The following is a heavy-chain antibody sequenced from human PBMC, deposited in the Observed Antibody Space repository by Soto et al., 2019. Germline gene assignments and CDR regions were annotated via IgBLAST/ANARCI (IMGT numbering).Heavy chain of an antibody. V-gene: IGHV3-73*01. CDR3: TRPDYYDSSGYGYYYYGMDV. J-gene: IGHJ6*02. CDR1: GFIFSNSA. CDR2: IRSKANNYTT. Sequence: PRGSLRLSCAASGFIFSNSAIHWVRQASGKGLEWVGRIRSKANNYTTTYTASMKGSFTISRDDSKNTAYPQMTSLKTEVTVVYYCTRPDYYDSSGYGYYYYGMDVWGQGT. D-gene: IGHD3-22*01.